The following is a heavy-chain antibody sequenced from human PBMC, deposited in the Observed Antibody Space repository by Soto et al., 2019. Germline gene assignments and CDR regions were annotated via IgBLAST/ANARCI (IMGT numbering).Heavy chain of an antibody. CDR3: AAGLAENYYYYYGMDV. CDR1: GFTFTSSA. J-gene: IGHJ6*02. D-gene: IGHD3-3*02. CDR2: IVVDRGNT. Sequence: QMQLVQSGPEVKKPGTSVKVSCKASGFTFTSSAVQWVRQARGQRLEWIGWIVVDRGNTNYAQKFQERLTINRDMSTSTAYMELSSLRSEDTAVYYCAAGLAENYYYYYGMDVWGQGTTVTVSS. V-gene: IGHV1-58*01.